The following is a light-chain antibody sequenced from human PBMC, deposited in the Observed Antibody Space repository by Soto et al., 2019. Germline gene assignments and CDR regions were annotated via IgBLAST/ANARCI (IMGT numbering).Light chain of an antibody. CDR2: GAS. CDR3: HQYGSAPAWT. V-gene: IGKV3-20*01. CDR1: QSVSSSY. Sequence: EIVLTQSPGTLSLFPGERATLSCRARQSVSSSYLAWYQQKPGQAPRLLIYGASNRATGIPDRFSGAGSGTDFTLTISRLEPEDFAVYYCHQYGSAPAWTFGQGTKVEIK. J-gene: IGKJ1*01.